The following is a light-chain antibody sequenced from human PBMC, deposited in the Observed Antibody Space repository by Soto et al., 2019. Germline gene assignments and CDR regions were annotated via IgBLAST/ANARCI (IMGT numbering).Light chain of an antibody. CDR1: SXDVGAYDY. CDR3: TSLSLSSNYPYV. V-gene: IGLV2-8*01. J-gene: IGLJ1*01. Sequence: QSVLTQPPSASGSPGQSVTISCTGTSXDVGAYDYVSWYQQHPGKAPKLMIYEINKRPSGVPDRFSGSKSGNTASLTVSGLQAEDEADYYCTSLSLSSNYPYVFGTGTKVTVL. CDR2: EIN.